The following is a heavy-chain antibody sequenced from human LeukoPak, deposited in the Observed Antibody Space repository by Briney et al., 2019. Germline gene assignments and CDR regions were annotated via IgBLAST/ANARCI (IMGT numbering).Heavy chain of an antibody. V-gene: IGHV4-4*07. CDR2: IYTSGST. J-gene: IGHJ4*02. Sequence: SETLSLTCNVSGGSISSDYWSWIRQPAVKGLEWIGRIYTSGSTNYNPSLKSRVTMSVDTSKNQFSLKLSSVTAADTAVYYCAREIGFDFGWGGFRSGGDYFDYWGQGTLVTVSS. D-gene: IGHD3-16*02. CDR1: GGSISSDY. CDR3: AREIGFDFGWGGFRSGGDYFDY.